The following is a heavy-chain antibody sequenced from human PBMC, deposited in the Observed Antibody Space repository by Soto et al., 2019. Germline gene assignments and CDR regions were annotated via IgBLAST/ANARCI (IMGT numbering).Heavy chain of an antibody. J-gene: IGHJ3*02. V-gene: IGHV3-53*05. CDR1: GFTVSSNY. D-gene: IGHD3-10*01. Sequence: PGGSLRLSCAASGFTVSSNYMSWVRQAPGKGLEWVSVIYSGGSTYYADSVKGRFTISRDNSKNTLYLQMNSLRSEDTAVYYCARSGKLWFGPDAFDIWGQGTMVTVSS. CDR3: ARSGKLWFGPDAFDI. CDR2: IYSGGST.